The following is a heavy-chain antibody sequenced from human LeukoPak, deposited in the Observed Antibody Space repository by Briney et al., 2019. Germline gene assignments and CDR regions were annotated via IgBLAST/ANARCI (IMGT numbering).Heavy chain of an antibody. CDR3: ARDGSYGDYGLSS. CDR2: IYYSGST. V-gene: IGHV4-59*12. D-gene: IGHD4-17*01. J-gene: IGHJ4*02. CDR1: GGSISHYF. Sequence: SETLSLTCTVSGGSISHYFWSWIRQPPGKALEWIGYIYYSGSTNYNPSLKSRVTISVDTSKNQFSLKLSSVTAADTAVHYCARDGSYGDYGLSSWGQGTLVTVSS.